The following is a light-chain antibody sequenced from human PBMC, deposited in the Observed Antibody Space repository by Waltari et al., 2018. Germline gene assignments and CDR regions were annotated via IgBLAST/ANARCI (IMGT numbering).Light chain of an antibody. Sequence: QSALTQPASVSGSPGQSITISSTGTTSAVGPYHHVPWYQQHPGKAPKLMIFDVSIRPSGVSNRVSGSKSGNTASLTISGLQAEDEADYYCSSYISSSTLELFGGGTSLTVL. CDR1: TSAVGPYHH. CDR3: SSYISSSTLEL. V-gene: IGLV2-14*03. J-gene: IGLJ2*01. CDR2: DVS.